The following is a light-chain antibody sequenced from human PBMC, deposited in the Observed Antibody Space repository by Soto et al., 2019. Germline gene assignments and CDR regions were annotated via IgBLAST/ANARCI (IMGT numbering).Light chain of an antibody. V-gene: IGKV3-20*01. J-gene: IGKJ1*01. CDR3: QQFGNSPWT. Sequence: VFSQSPGRLSLSPGERATLSCRASQSVPSTYFAWYQQKSGQPPRLLISGTSNRATGIPDRFSGSGSGRDFTLTISRLEPEDFAVYFCQQFGNSPWTFGQGTKVEI. CDR2: GTS. CDR1: QSVPSTY.